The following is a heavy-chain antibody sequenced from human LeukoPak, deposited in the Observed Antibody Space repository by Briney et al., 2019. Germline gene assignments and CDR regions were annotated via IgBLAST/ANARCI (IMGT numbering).Heavy chain of an antibody. CDR2: INPSGGST. V-gene: IGHV1-46*01. CDR1: GYTFTSYY. J-gene: IGHJ5*02. D-gene: IGHD5-24*01. CDR3: ARAGFYGYNSHVWWFDP. Sequence: GASVKVSCKASGYTFTSYYMHWVRQAPGQGLEWMGIINPSGGSTSYAQKFQGRVTMTRDMSTSTVYMELSSLRSEDTAVYYCARAGFYGYNSHVWWFDPWGQGTLVTVSS.